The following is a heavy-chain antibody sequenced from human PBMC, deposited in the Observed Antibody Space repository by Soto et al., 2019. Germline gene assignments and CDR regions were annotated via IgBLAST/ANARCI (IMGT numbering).Heavy chain of an antibody. Sequence: SETLSLTCTVSGGSISSYYWSWIRQPAGKGLEWIGRIYTSGSTNYNPSLKSRVTMSVDTSKNQFSLKLSSVTAADTAVYYCARGLAAAGTGSWFDPWGQGTLVTVSS. J-gene: IGHJ5*02. CDR1: GGSISSYY. CDR2: IYTSGST. CDR3: ARGLAAAGTGSWFDP. D-gene: IGHD6-13*01. V-gene: IGHV4-4*07.